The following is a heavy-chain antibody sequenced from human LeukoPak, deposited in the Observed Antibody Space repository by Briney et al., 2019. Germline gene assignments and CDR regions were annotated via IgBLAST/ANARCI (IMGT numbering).Heavy chain of an antibody. J-gene: IGHJ3*02. D-gene: IGHD6-13*01. Sequence: GGSLRLSCAASGFTFADYAMQCVREAPGEGLGRVSGISWNSGSIGYADSVKGRFTISRDHAKSSLYLQMNSLRAEDTALYYCANGHSSSWHDAFDIWGQGTMVTVSS. CDR2: ISWNSGSI. CDR1: GFTFADYA. V-gene: IGHV3-9*01. CDR3: ANGHSSSWHDAFDI.